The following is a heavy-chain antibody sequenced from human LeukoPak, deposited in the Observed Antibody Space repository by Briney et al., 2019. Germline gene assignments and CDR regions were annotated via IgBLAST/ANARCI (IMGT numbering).Heavy chain of an antibody. J-gene: IGHJ4*02. CDR3: ARGYYGSGSYSPVDFDY. CDR1: GDSVSSNSAA. CDR2: TYYRSKWYN. Sequence: SQTLSLTCAISGDSVSSNSAAWNWIRQSPSRGLEWLGRTYYRSKWYNEYAVSVKSRITIDPDTSKNQFSLQLNSVTPEDTAVYYCARGYYGSGSYSPVDFDYWGQGTLVTVSS. D-gene: IGHD3-10*01. V-gene: IGHV6-1*01.